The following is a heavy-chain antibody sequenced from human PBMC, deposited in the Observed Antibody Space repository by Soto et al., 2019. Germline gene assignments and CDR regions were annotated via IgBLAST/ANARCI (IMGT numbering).Heavy chain of an antibody. CDR2: IIPMFGTT. Sequence: QVQLVQSGAEVRKPGSSVKVSCKASGGTFSSYSINWVRQAPGQGLEWMGGIIPMFGTTKYAQRFQGRLTVSADESTNTAYMELSSLGSEDTAVYYCARGVVVVAASQLGWFDPWGQGTLVTVSS. J-gene: IGHJ5*02. D-gene: IGHD2-15*01. V-gene: IGHV1-69*01. CDR1: GGTFSSYS. CDR3: ARGVVVVAASQLGWFDP.